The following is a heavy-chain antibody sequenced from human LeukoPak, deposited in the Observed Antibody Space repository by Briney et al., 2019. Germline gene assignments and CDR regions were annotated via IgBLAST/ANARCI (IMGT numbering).Heavy chain of an antibody. CDR3: ARSPDILTGENFDY. D-gene: IGHD3-9*01. V-gene: IGHV1-2*02. CDR1: GYTFIDYY. J-gene: IGHJ4*02. CDR2: INPNSGGT. Sequence: GASLKVSCKSSGYTFIDYYMHWVRQAPGQGLAWMGWINPNSGGTNYAQKFYARVTMTRDTSISTAYMELSRLRSDDTAVFYCARSPDILTGENFDYWGQGTLVTVSS.